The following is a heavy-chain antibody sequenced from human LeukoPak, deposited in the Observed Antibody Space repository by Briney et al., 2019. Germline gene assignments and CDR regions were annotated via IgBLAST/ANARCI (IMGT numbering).Heavy chain of an antibody. V-gene: IGHV4-31*03. CDR2: IYYSGST. J-gene: IGHJ4*02. D-gene: IGHD2-2*02. CDR3: ARHTVVVVPAAIKYFDY. CDR1: GGSISSGGYY. Sequence: SETLSLTCTVSGGSISSGGYYWSWLRQHPGKGLEWIGYIYYSGSTYYNPSLKSRVTISVDTSKNQFSLKLSSVTAADTAVYYCARHTVVVVPAAIKYFDYWGQGTLVTVSS.